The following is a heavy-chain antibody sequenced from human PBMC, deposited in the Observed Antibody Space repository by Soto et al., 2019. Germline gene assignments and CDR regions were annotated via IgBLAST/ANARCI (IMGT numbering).Heavy chain of an antibody. J-gene: IGHJ6*02. CDR2: IMPIFGTA. CDR1: GGTFSSYA. CDR3: AREYNWNDRLYYYYGMDV. Sequence: QVQLVQSGAEVKKPGSSEKVSCKASGGTFSSYAISWVRQAPGQGLEWMGGIMPIFGTANYAQKLQGRVPITAAESTSTANMELSSMRSEDTAVYYCAREYNWNDRLYYYYGMDVWGQGTTVTVSS. V-gene: IGHV1-69*12. D-gene: IGHD1-1*01.